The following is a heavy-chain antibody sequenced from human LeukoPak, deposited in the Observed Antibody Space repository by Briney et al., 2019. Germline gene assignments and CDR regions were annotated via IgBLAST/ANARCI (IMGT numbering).Heavy chain of an antibody. CDR1: GFTVSSNY. V-gene: IGHV3-66*01. D-gene: IGHD3-10*01. J-gene: IGHJ3*02. CDR3: ARVRGFGELSDAFDI. CDR2: IFPSGGEI. Sequence: TGGSLRLSCAASGFTVSSNYMSWVRQPPGKGLEWVSSIFPSGGEIHYADSVRGRFTISRDNSKSTLSLQMNSLRAEDTAVYYCARVRGFGELSDAFDIWGQGTMVTVSS.